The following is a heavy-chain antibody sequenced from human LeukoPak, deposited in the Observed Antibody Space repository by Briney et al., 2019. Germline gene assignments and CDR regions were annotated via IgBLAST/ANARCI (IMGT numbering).Heavy chain of an antibody. CDR3: TTVGSAFGELSDGMDV. CDR2: IKSKTDGGTT. J-gene: IGHJ6*04. V-gene: IGHV3-15*01. CDR1: GFIFSNAW. D-gene: IGHD3-10*01. Sequence: PGGSLRLSCAASGFIFSNAWMSWVRQAPGKGLEWVGRIKSKTDGGTTDYAAPVKGRFTISRDDSKNTLYLQMNSLKTEDTAVYYCTTVGSAFGELSDGMDVWGKGTTVTVSS.